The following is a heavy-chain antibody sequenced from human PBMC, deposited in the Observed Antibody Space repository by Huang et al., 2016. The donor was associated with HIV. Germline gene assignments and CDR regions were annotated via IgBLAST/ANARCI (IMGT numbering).Heavy chain of an antibody. CDR2: IRSKDDSETT. CDR3: TRDSVYPNYYDGSGFYFDY. D-gene: IGHD3-22*01. V-gene: IGHV3-49*05. Sequence: EVQFVESGGGLVKPGRSLRLSCTASGFTFGNYGMSWFRQAPGKGLEWVGFIRSKDDSETTEYAASVKGRVTISRDDSKSIAYLQMNSLKPEDTAVYYCTRDSVYPNYYDGSGFYFDYWGQGTLVTVSS. CDR1: GFTFGNYG. J-gene: IGHJ4*02.